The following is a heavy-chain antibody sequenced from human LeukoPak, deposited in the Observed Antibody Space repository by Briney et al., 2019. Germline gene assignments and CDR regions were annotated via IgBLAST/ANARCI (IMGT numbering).Heavy chain of an antibody. CDR3: ARGLAILWFGELSLWD. Sequence: ASVKVSCKASGYTFTGYYMHWVRQAPGQGLEWMGWINPNSGGTNYAQKFQGRVTMTRDTFISTAYMELSRLRSDDTAVYYCARGLAILWFGELSLWDWGQGTLVTVSS. V-gene: IGHV1-2*02. D-gene: IGHD3-10*01. CDR1: GYTFTGYY. J-gene: IGHJ4*02. CDR2: INPNSGGT.